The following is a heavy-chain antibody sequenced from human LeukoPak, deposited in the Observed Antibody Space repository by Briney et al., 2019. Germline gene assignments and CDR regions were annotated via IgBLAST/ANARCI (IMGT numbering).Heavy chain of an antibody. Sequence: SETLSLTCTVSGGSISVYYWSWIRQPPGKGLEWIGYIYYSGSTNYNPSLKSRVTISVDASKSQFFLKLSSVTAADTAVYYWARLSGRPWYWGQGNLVTVSS. CDR2: IYYSGST. V-gene: IGHV4-59*01. CDR1: GGSISVYY. CDR3: ARLSGRPWY. D-gene: IGHD1-26*01. J-gene: IGHJ4*02.